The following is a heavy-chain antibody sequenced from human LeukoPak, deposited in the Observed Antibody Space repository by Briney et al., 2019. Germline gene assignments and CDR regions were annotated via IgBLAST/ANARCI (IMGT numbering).Heavy chain of an antibody. J-gene: IGHJ3*02. CDR1: GFRFETYW. D-gene: IGHD1-26*01. CDR3: ATDMRIEGGTGASDI. CDR2: IYQDESDT. Sequence: RLSYAASGFRFETYWMSWVRQAPGKGGEGVAKIYQDESDTNYLSSLKLLFPLSRDNAKTSLYLPMNSLRVEDTAVYYCATDMRIEGGTGASDIWGQGTMVTVSS. V-gene: IGHV3-7*01.